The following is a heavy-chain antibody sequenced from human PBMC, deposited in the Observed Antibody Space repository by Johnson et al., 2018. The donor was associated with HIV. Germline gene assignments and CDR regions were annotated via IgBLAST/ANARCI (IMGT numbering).Heavy chain of an antibody. D-gene: IGHD6-13*01. CDR3: AKGFRIAAAGGDDGFDI. J-gene: IGHJ3*02. V-gene: IGHV3-23*04. CDR1: GFTFSSYA. CDR2: ISGSAYNT. Sequence: VQLVESGGGFVQPGWSLRLSCAASGFTFSSYAMSWVRQAPGKGLEWVSAISGSAYNTYYAESVKGRRSISRDNSKNTVYRQMNSLRVEDTAIYYCAKGFRIAAAGGDDGFDIWGQGTMVTVSS.